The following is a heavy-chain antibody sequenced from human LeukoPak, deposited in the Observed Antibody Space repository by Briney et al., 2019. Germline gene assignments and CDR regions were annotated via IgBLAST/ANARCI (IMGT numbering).Heavy chain of an antibody. CDR1: GFTFSSYS. CDR2: ISSSSSYI. V-gene: IGHV3-21*01. D-gene: IGHD3-3*01. Sequence: PGGSLRLSCAASGFTFSSYSMNWVRQAPGKGLEWVSSISSSSSYIYYAGSVKGRFTISRDNAKNSLYLQMNSLRAEDTAVYYCAGALTIFGVVVGYWGQGTLVTVSS. CDR3: AGALTIFGVVVGY. J-gene: IGHJ4*02.